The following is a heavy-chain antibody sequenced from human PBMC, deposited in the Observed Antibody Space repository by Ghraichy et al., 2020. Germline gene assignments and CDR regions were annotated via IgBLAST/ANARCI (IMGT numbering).Heavy chain of an antibody. J-gene: IGHJ6*02. CDR1: GGSIRRYY. Sequence: SQTLSLTCAVSGGSIRRYYWTWIRQPAGKGLEWIGRIYSRGSTRYNPSLESRVSMSVDTSKNHFSLKMNSVTAADTAVYYCARSLYNYSGTDYFYSAMDVWGQGTTVTVSS. V-gene: IGHV4-4*07. CDR3: ARSLYNYSGTDYFYSAMDV. CDR2: IYSRGST. D-gene: IGHD6-13*01.